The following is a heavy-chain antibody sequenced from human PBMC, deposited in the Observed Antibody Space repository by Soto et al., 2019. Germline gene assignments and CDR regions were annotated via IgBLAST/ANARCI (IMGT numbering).Heavy chain of an antibody. D-gene: IGHD2-21*02. CDR3: AKDGCRGGDCYFDY. Sequence: QVQLVESGGGVVQPGRSLRLSCAASGFTFSSYGMHWVRQAPGKGLEWVAVISYDGSNKYYADSVKGRFTISRDNSKNTLYLQMNSLRAEDTAVYYCAKDGCRGGDCYFDYWGQGTLVTVSS. V-gene: IGHV3-30*18. CDR1: GFTFSSYG. CDR2: ISYDGSNK. J-gene: IGHJ4*02.